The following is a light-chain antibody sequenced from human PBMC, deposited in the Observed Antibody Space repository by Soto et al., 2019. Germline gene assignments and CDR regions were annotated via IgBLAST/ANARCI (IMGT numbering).Light chain of an antibody. Sequence: SYELTQPPSVSVAPGQTARITCGGINIGSKSVHWYRQKPGQAPVLVVYDDADRPSGIPERFSGSNSGNTAALTISRVEAGDAADYFCQVWDVSSVHFVFGTGTKLTVL. J-gene: IGLJ1*01. CDR3: QVWDVSSVHFV. CDR2: DDA. V-gene: IGLV3-21*02. CDR1: NIGSKS.